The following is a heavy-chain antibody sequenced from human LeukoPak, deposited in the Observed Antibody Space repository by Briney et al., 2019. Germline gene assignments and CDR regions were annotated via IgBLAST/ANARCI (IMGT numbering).Heavy chain of an antibody. J-gene: IGHJ3*02. CDR2: IYYSGST. D-gene: IGHD3-10*01. V-gene: IGHV4-39*01. CDR3: ARRHYYGSGSYYILPFGALDI. Sequence: SETLSLTCTVSGGSISSSSYYWGWIRQPPGKGLEWIGSIYYSGSTYYNPSLKSRVTISVDTSKNQFSLKLSSVTAADTAVYYCARRHYYGSGSYYILPFGALDIWGQGTMVTVSS. CDR1: GGSISSSSYY.